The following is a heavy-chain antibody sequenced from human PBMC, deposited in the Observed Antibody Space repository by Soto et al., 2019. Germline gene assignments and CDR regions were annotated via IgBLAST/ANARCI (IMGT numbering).Heavy chain of an antibody. CDR3: PKDTPLRYFDWPLPYYYMDV. V-gene: IGHV3-23*01. CDR2: ISGSGGST. CDR1: GFTFSSYA. Sequence: EVQLLESGGGLVQPGGSLRLSCAASGFTFSSYAMSWVRQAPGKGLEWVSAISGSGGSTYYADSVKGRFTISRDNSKNTLYLQMNSLRAEDTAVYYCPKDTPLRYFDWPLPYYYMDVWGKGTTVTVSS. D-gene: IGHD3-9*01. J-gene: IGHJ6*03.